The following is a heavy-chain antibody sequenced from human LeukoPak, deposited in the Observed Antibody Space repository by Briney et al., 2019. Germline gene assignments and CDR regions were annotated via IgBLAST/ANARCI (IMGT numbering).Heavy chain of an antibody. J-gene: IGHJ4*02. Sequence: KPSETLSLTCTVSGGSISSSSYYWGWIRQPPGKGLEWIGSIYYSGSTYYNPSLKSRVTISVDTSKNQFSLKLSSVTAADTAVYYCARGVSGYYPSTNYWGQGTLVTVSS. V-gene: IGHV4-39*07. CDR2: IYYSGST. CDR1: GGSISSSSYY. CDR3: ARGVSGYYPSTNY. D-gene: IGHD3-22*01.